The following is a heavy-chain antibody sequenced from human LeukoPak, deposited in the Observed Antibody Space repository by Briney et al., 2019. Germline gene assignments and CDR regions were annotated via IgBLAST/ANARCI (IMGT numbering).Heavy chain of an antibody. CDR2: INPNSGGT. CDR1: GYTFTGYY. J-gene: IGHJ4*02. D-gene: IGHD2-21*02. V-gene: IGHV1-2*04. CDR3: AKHRRSTLVTAYFDS. Sequence: ASVKVSCKASGYTFTGYYMHWVRQAPGQGLEWMGWINPNSGGTNYAQKFQGWVTMTRDTSISTAYMELSRLRSDDTAVYYCAKHRRSTLVTAYFDSWGQGTLVTVSS.